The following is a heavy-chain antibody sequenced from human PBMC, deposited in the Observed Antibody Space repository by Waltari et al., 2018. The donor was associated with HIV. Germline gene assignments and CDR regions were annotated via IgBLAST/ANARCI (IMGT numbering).Heavy chain of an antibody. Sequence: EVQVLESGGGLVQPGGSLRLSCAASGFTFSAYAMGGVRQAPGKGLEWVSAIGRSGATTFYTDSVKGRFTISRDNSKNTLYLQMNSLRAEDTAVYYCARGHRETVTTLRFDPWGQGTLVTVSS. D-gene: IGHD4-17*01. CDR2: IGRSGATT. V-gene: IGHV3-23*01. CDR1: GFTFSAYA. CDR3: ARGHRETVTTLRFDP. J-gene: IGHJ5*02.